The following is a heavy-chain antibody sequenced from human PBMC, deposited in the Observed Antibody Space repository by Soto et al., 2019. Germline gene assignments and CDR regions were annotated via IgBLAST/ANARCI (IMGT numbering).Heavy chain of an antibody. V-gene: IGHV3-23*01. J-gene: IGHJ6*02. CDR1: GFTFSSYA. Sequence: LRLSCAASGFTFSSYAMSWVRQAPGKGLEWVSAISGSGGSTYYADSVKGRFTISRDNSKNTLYLQMNSLRAEDTAVYYCARFRSGPKTGHGMDVWGQGTTVTVSS. D-gene: IGHD6-19*01. CDR2: ISGSGGST. CDR3: ARFRSGPKTGHGMDV.